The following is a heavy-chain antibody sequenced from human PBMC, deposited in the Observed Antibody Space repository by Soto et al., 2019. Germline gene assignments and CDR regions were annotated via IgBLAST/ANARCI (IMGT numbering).Heavy chain of an antibody. D-gene: IGHD6-6*01. CDR2: ISYDGSNK. CDR3: ARAVIAAGPSSAFDI. CDR1: GFTFSSYA. J-gene: IGHJ3*02. V-gene: IGHV3-30-3*01. Sequence: QVQLVESGGGVVQPGRSLRLSCAASGFTFSSYAMHWVRQAPGKGLEWVAVISYDGSNKYYADSVKGRFTISRDNSKNTPDLQMNSLRAEDTAVYYCARAVIAAGPSSAFDIWGQGTMVTVSS.